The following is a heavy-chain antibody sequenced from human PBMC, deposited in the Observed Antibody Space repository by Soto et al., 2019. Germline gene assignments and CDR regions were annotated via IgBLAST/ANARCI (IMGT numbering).Heavy chain of an antibody. D-gene: IGHD2-2*01. V-gene: IGHV3-30-3*01. J-gene: IGHJ6*02. CDR2: ISYDGSNK. Sequence: PGGSLRLSCAASGFTFSSYAMHWVRQAPGKGLEWVAVISYDGSNKYYADSVKGRFTISRDNSKNTLYLQMNSLRAEDTAVYYCARNLRYCSTSCLGGMDVWGQGTTVTVSS. CDR1: GFTFSSYA. CDR3: ARNLRYCSTSCLGGMDV.